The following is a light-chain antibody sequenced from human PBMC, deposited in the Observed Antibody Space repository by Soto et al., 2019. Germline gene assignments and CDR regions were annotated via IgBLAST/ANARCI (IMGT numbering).Light chain of an antibody. CDR2: VAS. CDR1: QSVSNY. Sequence: EIVLTQSPGTLSLSPGERATLSCRANQSVSNYLAWYQQKPGQAPRLLIYVASSRATGIPDRFSGSGSGTDFTLTISRLYPEYFADYYWQHYGWSPQTFGQGTKVEIK. CDR3: QHYGWSPQT. J-gene: IGKJ1*01. V-gene: IGKV3-20*01.